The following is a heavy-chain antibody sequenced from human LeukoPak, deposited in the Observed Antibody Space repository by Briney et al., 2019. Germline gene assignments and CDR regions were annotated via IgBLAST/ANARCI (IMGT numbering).Heavy chain of an antibody. CDR3: ARRGYDSSGYTDAFDI. CDR1: GYSFTTYW. J-gene: IGHJ3*02. Sequence: GESLKISCKALGYSFTTYWIAWVRQMPGRGLDWMGIIYPGDSDTTYSPSFQGQVTISVDKPISTAYLQWSSLKASDTAMYYCARRGYDSSGYTDAFDIWGQGTMVTVSS. CDR2: IYPGDSDT. V-gene: IGHV5-51*01. D-gene: IGHD3-22*01.